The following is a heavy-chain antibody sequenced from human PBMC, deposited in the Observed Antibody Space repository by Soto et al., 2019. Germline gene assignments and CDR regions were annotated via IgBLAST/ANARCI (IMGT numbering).Heavy chain of an antibody. CDR2: IKSKADGGTT. CDR3: NYYYDSSGYQFDY. J-gene: IGHJ4*02. Sequence: GGSLRLSCAASGFTFTKAWMSWVRQAPGKGLEWVGRIKSKADGGTTDYAAPVKGRFTISRDDSKNTLYLQMNSLKIEDTAVYYCNYYYDSSGYQFDYWGQGTLVTVSS. CDR1: GFTFTKAW. V-gene: IGHV3-15*01. D-gene: IGHD3-22*01.